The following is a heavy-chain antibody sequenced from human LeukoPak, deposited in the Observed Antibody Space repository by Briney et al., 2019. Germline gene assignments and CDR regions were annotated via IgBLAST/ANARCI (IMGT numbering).Heavy chain of an antibody. V-gene: IGHV3-21*01. CDR1: GFTFSSYS. CDR3: ARPIYGDSSSWYRAFDI. D-gene: IGHD6-13*01. CDR2: ISSSSSYI. Sequence: SGGSLRLSCAASGFTFSSYSMNWVRQAPGKGLEWVSSISSSSSYIYYADSVKGRFTISRGNAKNSLYLQMNSLRAEDTAVYYCARPIYGDSSSWYRAFDIWGQGTMVTVSS. J-gene: IGHJ3*02.